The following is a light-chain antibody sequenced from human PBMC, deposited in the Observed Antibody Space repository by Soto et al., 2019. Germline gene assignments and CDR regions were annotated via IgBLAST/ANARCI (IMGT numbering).Light chain of an antibody. V-gene: IGLV2-14*01. Sequence: QPVLTQPASVSGSPGQSITIPCTGTSSDVGGYNYVSWYQQHPGKAPKLVIYEVSNRPSGVSNRFSGSKSGNTASLTISGLQAEHEADYYCSSFTSSRIVVFGGGTKLTVL. CDR3: SSFTSSRIVV. CDR2: EVS. J-gene: IGLJ2*01. CDR1: SSDVGGYNY.